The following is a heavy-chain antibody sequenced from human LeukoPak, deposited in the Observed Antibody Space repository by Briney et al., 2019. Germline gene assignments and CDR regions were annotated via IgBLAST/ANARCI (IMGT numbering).Heavy chain of an antibody. V-gene: IGHV4-59*11. CDR2: IYYSGST. Sequence: SETLSLTCTVSGGSISSHYWSWIRQPPGKGLEWIEYIYYSGSTNYNPSLKSRVTISVDTSKNQFSLKLSSVTAADTAVYYCARGRSDYGEYVDYWGQGTLVTVSS. J-gene: IGHJ4*02. D-gene: IGHD4-17*01. CDR1: GGSISSHY. CDR3: ARGRSDYGEYVDY.